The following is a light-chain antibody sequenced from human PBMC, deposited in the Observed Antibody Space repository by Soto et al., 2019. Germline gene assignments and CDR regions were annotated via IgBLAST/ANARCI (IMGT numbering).Light chain of an antibody. Sequence: EIVMTQSPATLSVSPGERATLSCRASQSVSSNLAWYQQKPGQAPRLVIYGASTRATGIPARFSGSGSGTEFTLTISSRQSEDFAVYYCQQYNKWPLTFGGGTKVEIK. CDR2: GAS. J-gene: IGKJ4*01. CDR1: QSVSSN. V-gene: IGKV3D-15*01. CDR3: QQYNKWPLT.